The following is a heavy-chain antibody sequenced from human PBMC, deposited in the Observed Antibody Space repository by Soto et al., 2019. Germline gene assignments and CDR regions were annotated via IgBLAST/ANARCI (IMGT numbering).Heavy chain of an antibody. CDR3: ARGRYGDY. CDR2: ISAHNGNT. D-gene: IGHD1-1*01. CDR1: GYAFTTYG. Sequence: QVDLVQCVAEVKKPGASVMVSCKGSGYAFTTYGITWVRQAPGQGLEWMGWISAHNGNTNYAQKLQGRVTVTRDTSTSTAYMELRSLRSDDTAVYYCARGRYGDYWGQGALVTVSS. V-gene: IGHV1-18*01. J-gene: IGHJ4*02.